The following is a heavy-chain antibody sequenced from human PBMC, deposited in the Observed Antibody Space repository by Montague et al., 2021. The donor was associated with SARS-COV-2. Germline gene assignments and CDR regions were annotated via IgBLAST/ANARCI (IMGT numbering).Heavy chain of an antibody. Sequence: SETLSLTCTVSGGSISSYYWSWIRQPPGKGLEWIGYIYYSGSTNYNPSLKSRVTISVDTSKNQFSLRLSSVTAAVTAVYYCARGFDYWGQGTLVTVSS. CDR3: ARGFDY. J-gene: IGHJ4*02. CDR2: IYYSGST. V-gene: IGHV4-59*01. CDR1: GGSISSYY.